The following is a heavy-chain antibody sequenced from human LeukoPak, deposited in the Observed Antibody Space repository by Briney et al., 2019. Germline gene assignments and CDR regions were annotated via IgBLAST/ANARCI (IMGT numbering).Heavy chain of an antibody. J-gene: IGHJ6*04. D-gene: IGHD2-2*01. CDR3: ARDHVVVVPAARSSGMDV. V-gene: IGHV4-59*01. CDR2: IYYSGST. CDR1: GGSISSYY. Sequence: SETLSLTCTVSGGSISSYYWSWIRQPPGKGLEWIGYIYYSGSTNYNPSLKSRVTISVDTSKNQFSLKLSSVTAADTAVYYCARDHVVVVPAARSSGMDVWGKGTTVTVSS.